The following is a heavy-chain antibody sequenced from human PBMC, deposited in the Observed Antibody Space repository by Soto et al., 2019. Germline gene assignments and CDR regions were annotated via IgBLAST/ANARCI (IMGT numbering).Heavy chain of an antibody. V-gene: IGHV4-34*01. Sequence: SETLSLTCAVYGGSFSGYYWSWIRQPPGKGLEWIGEINHSGSTNYNPSLKSRVTISVDTSKNQFSLKLSSVTAADTAVYYCARGQYCSGGSCVVGKPLYFDYWGQGTLVTVSS. J-gene: IGHJ4*02. D-gene: IGHD2-15*01. CDR2: INHSGST. CDR1: GGSFSGYY. CDR3: ARGQYCSGGSCVVGKPLYFDY.